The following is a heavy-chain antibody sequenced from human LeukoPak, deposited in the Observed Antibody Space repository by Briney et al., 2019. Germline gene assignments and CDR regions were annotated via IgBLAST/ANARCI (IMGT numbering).Heavy chain of an antibody. J-gene: IGHJ4*02. D-gene: IGHD3-10*01. Sequence: PGGSLRLSCAASGFTFSSYSMNWVRQAPGKGLEWVSSISSSSSYIYYADSVKGRFTISRDNAKNSLYLQMNGLRAEDTAVYYCARVGTMVRGVIKSPPIDYWGQGTLVTVSS. CDR3: ARVGTMVRGVIKSPPIDY. CDR2: ISSSSSYI. V-gene: IGHV3-21*01. CDR1: GFTFSSYS.